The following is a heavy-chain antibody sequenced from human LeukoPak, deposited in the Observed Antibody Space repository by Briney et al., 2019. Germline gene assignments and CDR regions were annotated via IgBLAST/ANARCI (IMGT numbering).Heavy chain of an antibody. CDR3: ARGGVITPQYYFDY. Sequence: SETLSLTCTVSGGSISSSSYYWGWIRQPPGKGLEWIGSIYYSGSTYYNPSLKSRVTISVDTSKNQFSLKLSSGTAADTAVYYCARGGVITPQYYFDYWGQGTLVTVSS. CDR2: IYYSGST. D-gene: IGHD3-22*01. V-gene: IGHV4-39*07. CDR1: GGSISSSSYY. J-gene: IGHJ4*02.